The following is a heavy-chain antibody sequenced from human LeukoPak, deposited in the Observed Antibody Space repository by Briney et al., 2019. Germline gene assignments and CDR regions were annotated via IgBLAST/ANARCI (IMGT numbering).Heavy chain of an antibody. V-gene: IGHV4-59*01. D-gene: IGHD3-10*01. Sequence: TPSETLSLTCTVSGGSISSYYWSWIRQPPGKGLEWIGYIYYSGSTNYNPSLKSRVTISVDTSKNQFSLKLSSVTAADTAVYYCARRNGSGSYPADYWGQGTLVTVSS. CDR1: GGSISSYY. CDR2: IYYSGST. J-gene: IGHJ4*02. CDR3: ARRNGSGSYPADY.